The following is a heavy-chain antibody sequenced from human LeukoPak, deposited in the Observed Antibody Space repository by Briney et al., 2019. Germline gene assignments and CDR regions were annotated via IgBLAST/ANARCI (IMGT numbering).Heavy chain of an antibody. V-gene: IGHV4-34*01. CDR2: INHSGST. CDR3: ARDNRLLSFDY. J-gene: IGHJ4*02. D-gene: IGHD1-14*01. Sequence: SETLSLTCAVYGGSFSGYYWSWIRQPPGKGLEWIGEINHSGSTNYNPSLKSRVTISVDTSKNQFSLKLSSVTAADTAVYYCARDNRLLSFDYWGQGTLVTVSS. CDR1: GGSFSGYY.